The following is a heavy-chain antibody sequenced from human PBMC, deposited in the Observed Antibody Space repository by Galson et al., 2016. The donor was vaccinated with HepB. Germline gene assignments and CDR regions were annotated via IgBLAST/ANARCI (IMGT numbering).Heavy chain of an antibody. V-gene: IGHV3-30*04. D-gene: IGHD3-9*01. J-gene: IGHJ6*02. Sequence: SLRLSCAASGFTFSSYAMSWVRQAPGKGLEWVTVISYDGSNKYFADSVKGRFTISRDNSKNTLYLQMNSLRAEDTAVYYCARYYDILTGYSNYGMDGWGQRTTVTVSS. CDR2: ISYDGSNK. CDR1: GFTFSSYA. CDR3: ARYYDILTGYSNYGMDG.